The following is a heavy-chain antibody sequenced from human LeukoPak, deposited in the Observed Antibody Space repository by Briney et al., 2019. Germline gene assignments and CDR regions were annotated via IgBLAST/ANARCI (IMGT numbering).Heavy chain of an antibody. D-gene: IGHD2-21*02. Sequence: PGGSLRLSCAASGFTFSSYGMSWVRQAPGKGLEWVSAISGSSSYIYYADSVKGRFTISRDNAKNSLYLQMNSLRAEDTAVYYCARVSYCGGDCSTGSFDYWGQGTLVTVSS. J-gene: IGHJ4*02. CDR2: ISGSSSYI. CDR3: ARVSYCGGDCSTGSFDY. CDR1: GFTFSSYG. V-gene: IGHV3-21*01.